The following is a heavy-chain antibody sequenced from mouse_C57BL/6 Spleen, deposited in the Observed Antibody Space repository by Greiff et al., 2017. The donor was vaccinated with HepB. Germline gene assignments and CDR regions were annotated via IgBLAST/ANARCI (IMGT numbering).Heavy chain of an antibody. CDR1: GYAFSSSW. CDR3: ARWSWERVY. J-gene: IGHJ2*01. D-gene: IGHD4-1*01. Sequence: QVQLQQSGPELVKPGASVKISCKASGYAFSSSWMNWVKQRPGKGLEWIGRIYPGDGDTNYNGKFKGKATLTADKSSSTAYMQRSSLTSADSAVYFCARWSWERVYWGQGTTLTVSS. CDR2: IYPGDGDT. V-gene: IGHV1-82*01.